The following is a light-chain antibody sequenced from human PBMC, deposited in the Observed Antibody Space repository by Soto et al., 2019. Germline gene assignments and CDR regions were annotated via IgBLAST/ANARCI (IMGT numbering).Light chain of an antibody. Sequence: IVLTQSPGTLSLSPGERATLSCRASQSVSSSSLAWYQQKPGLAPRLLIYTASKRATGIPDRFSGSGSGTDFTLTISTLEPEDFALYYCHQYGSSPYTFGQGTKLEIK. CDR2: TAS. CDR3: HQYGSSPYT. CDR1: QSVSSSS. V-gene: IGKV3-20*01. J-gene: IGKJ2*01.